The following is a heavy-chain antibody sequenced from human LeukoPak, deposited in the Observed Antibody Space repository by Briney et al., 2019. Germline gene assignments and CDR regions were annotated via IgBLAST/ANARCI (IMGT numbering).Heavy chain of an antibody. CDR2: ISYDGSTI. D-gene: IGHD1-26*01. Sequence: GGSLRLSCAASGFTFSSYGIHWVRQAPGKGLEWVAVISYDGSTIYYADSVKGRFTISRDKSKDTLYLQMNSLRADDTAVYYCAKGVGSTGSYFDYWGQGTLVTVSS. V-gene: IGHV3-30*18. CDR1: GFTFSSYG. J-gene: IGHJ4*02. CDR3: AKGVGSTGSYFDY.